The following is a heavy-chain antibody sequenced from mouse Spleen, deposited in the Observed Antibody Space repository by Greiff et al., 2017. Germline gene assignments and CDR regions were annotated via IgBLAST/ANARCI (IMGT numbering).Heavy chain of an antibody. CDR3: ARHNNFDY. Sequence: EVKLMESGGGLVKLGGSLKLSCAASGFTFSSYAMSWVRQTPEKRLEWVATISSGGGNTYYPDSVKGRFTISRDNAKNTLYLQMSSLKSEDTAMYYCARHNNFDYWGQGTTLTVSS. CDR1: GFTFSSYA. V-gene: IGHV5-9*04. D-gene: IGHD1-1*01. CDR2: ISSGGGNT. J-gene: IGHJ2*01.